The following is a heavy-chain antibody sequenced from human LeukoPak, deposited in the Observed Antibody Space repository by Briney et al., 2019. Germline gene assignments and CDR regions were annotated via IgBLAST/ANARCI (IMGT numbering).Heavy chain of an antibody. CDR2: IYYSVST. D-gene: IGHD6-19*01. CDR3: ARRGYSSGYYYFDY. Sequence: SDTLSLTCTVSGGSVSGYYWSWVRQPPGKGLEWIGYIYYSVSTNYNPSLKSRVTISLETSKNQFSLKLTSVTAADTPVYYCARRGYSSGYYYFDYWSQGTLVTVSS. V-gene: IGHV4-59*08. CDR1: GGSVSGYY. J-gene: IGHJ4*02.